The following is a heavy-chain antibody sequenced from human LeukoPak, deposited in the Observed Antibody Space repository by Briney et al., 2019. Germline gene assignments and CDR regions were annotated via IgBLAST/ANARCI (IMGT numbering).Heavy chain of an antibody. J-gene: IGHJ6*03. CDR3: ARVPFKFGGLIRDYYYYIDA. D-gene: IGHD3-16*02. CDR2: IYYSGNT. V-gene: IGHV4-31*03. CDR1: GGSISGDNY. Sequence: SETLSLTCTVSGGSISGDNYWSWIRQPPGKGLEWIGYIYYSGNTHYNPSLKSRVTISVDTSKNQFSLKLNSVTAADTAVYYCARVPFKFGGLIRDYYYYIDAWGKGTTVSVSS.